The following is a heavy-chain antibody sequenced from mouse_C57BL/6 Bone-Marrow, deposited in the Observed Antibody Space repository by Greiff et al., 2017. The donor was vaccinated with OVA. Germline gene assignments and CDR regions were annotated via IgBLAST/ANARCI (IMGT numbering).Heavy chain of an antibody. CDR3: ARARLRGDAMDY. CDR2: IDPSDSYT. CDR1: GYTFTSYW. J-gene: IGHJ4*01. V-gene: IGHV1-59*01. Sequence: VQLQQSGAELVRPGTSVKLSCKASGYTFTSYWMHWVKQRPGQGLEWIGVIDPSDSYTNYNQKFKGKATLTVDTSSSTAYMQLSSLTSEDSAVYYCARARLRGDAMDYWGQGTSVTVSS. D-gene: IGHD2-4*01.